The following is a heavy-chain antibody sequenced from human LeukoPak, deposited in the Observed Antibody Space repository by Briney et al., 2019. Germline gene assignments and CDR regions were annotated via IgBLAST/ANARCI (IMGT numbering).Heavy chain of an antibody. V-gene: IGHV4-59*01. Sequence: KSSETLSLTCTVSRGSISSYYWSWIRRPPGKGLEWIGNIYYSGSTDYNPSLQSRVTMSVDTSKNQFSLRLSSVTAADTAVYYCARGYSATYGRFDYWGQGTLVTVSS. D-gene: IGHD5-12*01. J-gene: IGHJ4*02. CDR2: IYYSGST. CDR3: ARGYSATYGRFDY. CDR1: RGSISSYY.